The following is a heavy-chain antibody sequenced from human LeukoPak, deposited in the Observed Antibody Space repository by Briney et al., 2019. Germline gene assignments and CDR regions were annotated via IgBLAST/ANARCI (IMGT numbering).Heavy chain of an antibody. CDR1: GGSISSYY. J-gene: IGHJ6*03. D-gene: IGHD6-19*01. CDR3: ARVETDISSGWYSYYYMDV. Sequence: PSETLSLTCTVSGGSISSYYWSWIRQPPGKGLEWIGYIYYSESTNYNPSLKSRVTISVDTSKNQFSLKLSSVTAADTAVYYCARVETDISSGWYSYYYMDVWGKGTTVTVSS. CDR2: IYYSEST. V-gene: IGHV4-59*01.